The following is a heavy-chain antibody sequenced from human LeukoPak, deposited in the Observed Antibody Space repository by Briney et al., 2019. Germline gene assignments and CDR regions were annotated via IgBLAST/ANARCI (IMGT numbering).Heavy chain of an antibody. D-gene: IGHD3-3*01. J-gene: IGHJ6*03. CDR1: GGSISSANFY. CDR3: ARKSMTILSDSIDV. V-gene: IGHV4-61*02. Sequence: SQTLSLTCTVSGGSISSANFYWSWIRQPAGKGLEWLGRISSSGTINYNPSLRSRVTVSVDTSKNQLSLKVSSVTAADTAIYYCARKSMTILSDSIDVWGKGTSVIVPS. CDR2: ISSSGTI.